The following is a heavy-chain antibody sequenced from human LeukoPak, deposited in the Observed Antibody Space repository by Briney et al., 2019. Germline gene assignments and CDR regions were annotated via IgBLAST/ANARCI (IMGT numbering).Heavy chain of an antibody. CDR3: ARDLAWDAFDI. V-gene: IGHV3-21*01. CDR1: GFNFTNYN. J-gene: IGHJ3*02. Sequence: GGSLRLSCAASGFNFTNYNMNWVRQAPGKGLEWVSSIHSRSGSIYYANSLKGRFTISRDNAKISLDLQMNSLRADGTAVYYCARDLAWDAFDIWGQGTMVSVSS. CDR2: IHSRSGSI.